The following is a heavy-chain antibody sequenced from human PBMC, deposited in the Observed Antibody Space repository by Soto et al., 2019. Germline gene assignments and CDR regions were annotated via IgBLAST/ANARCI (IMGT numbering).Heavy chain of an antibody. CDR1: GDSVNSHY. Sequence: NPSETLSLTCTVSGDSVNSHYWSWIRQPPGKALEWIGYLYYSGGTNYNPSLQGRVTISVDTSQNQFSLKLNSVSAADTAVYYCARFASGHGGGYYYYYYMDVWGKGTTVTVSS. CDR2: LYYSGGT. V-gene: IGHV4-59*02. CDR3: ARFASGHGGGYYYYYYMDV. J-gene: IGHJ6*03. D-gene: IGHD3-3*01.